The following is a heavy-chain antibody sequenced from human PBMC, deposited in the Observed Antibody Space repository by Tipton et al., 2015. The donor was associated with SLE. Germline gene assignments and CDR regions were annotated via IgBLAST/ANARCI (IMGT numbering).Heavy chain of an antibody. CDR3: ARDSVAFDS. V-gene: IGHV4-61*01. Sequence: TLSLTCIVSGDSVRSISSYWSWVRQSPGKGLEWIGYVHHSGSTNYNPSLKSRVSISVHTSKNQFSLKLNSLSAADTAMYYCARDSVAFDSWGQGNLVIVSS. CDR1: GDSVRSISSY. D-gene: IGHD4-23*01. CDR2: VHHSGST. J-gene: IGHJ4*02.